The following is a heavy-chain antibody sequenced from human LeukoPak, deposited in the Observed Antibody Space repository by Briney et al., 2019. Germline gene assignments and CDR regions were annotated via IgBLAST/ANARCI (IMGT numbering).Heavy chain of an antibody. J-gene: IGHJ4*02. CDR3: ARRLRTFFDY. V-gene: IGHV4-4*09. CDR1: GGSISAYY. Sequence: SETLSLTCTVSGGSISAYYWNWIRQSPGKGLEWIGYIYSGGTTYSPSLKSRVTISVDTSKNQFSLKLSSVTAADTAVYYCARRLRTFFDYWGQGTLVIVSS. CDR2: IYSGGT.